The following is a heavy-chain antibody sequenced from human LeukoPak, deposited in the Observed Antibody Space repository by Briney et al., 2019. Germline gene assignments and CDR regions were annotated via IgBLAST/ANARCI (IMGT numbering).Heavy chain of an antibody. Sequence: GRSLRLSCAASGFTFSTYSMHWVRQAPGKGLEWVAVISYVGSNKYYAGSVKGRFTISRDDSKNTLYLQMNSVRVEDTAMYYCARVHSSGWYSIDYWGQGTLVTVSS. CDR3: ARVHSSGWYSIDY. J-gene: IGHJ4*02. CDR1: GFTFSTYS. V-gene: IGHV3-30-3*01. CDR2: ISYVGSNK. D-gene: IGHD6-19*01.